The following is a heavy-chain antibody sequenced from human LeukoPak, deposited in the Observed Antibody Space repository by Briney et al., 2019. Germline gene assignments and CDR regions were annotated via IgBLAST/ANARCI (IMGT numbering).Heavy chain of an antibody. CDR3: ARDPQIVVVVAAYFDY. Sequence: GGSLRLSCAASGFTFSSYWMSWVRQAPGKGLEWVANIKQDGSEKYYVDSVKGRFTISRDNAKNSLYLQMNSLRAEDTAVYYCARDPQIVVVVAAYFDYWGQGTLVTVSS. CDR2: IKQDGSEK. V-gene: IGHV3-7*01. J-gene: IGHJ4*02. D-gene: IGHD2-15*01. CDR1: GFTFSSYW.